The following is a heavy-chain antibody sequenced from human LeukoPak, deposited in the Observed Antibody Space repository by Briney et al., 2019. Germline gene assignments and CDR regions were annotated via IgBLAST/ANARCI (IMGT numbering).Heavy chain of an antibody. V-gene: IGHV1-69*13. D-gene: IGHD1-7*01. CDR2: IIPIFGTA. J-gene: IGHJ5*02. Sequence: SVKVSCKASGGTFSSYAISWVRQAPGQGLEWMGGIIPIFGTANYAQKFQGRVTITADESTSTAYMELSSLRSEDTAVYYCARDTVRRNYQLVSGFDPWGQGTLVTVSS. CDR1: GGTFSSYA. CDR3: ARDTVRRNYQLVSGFDP.